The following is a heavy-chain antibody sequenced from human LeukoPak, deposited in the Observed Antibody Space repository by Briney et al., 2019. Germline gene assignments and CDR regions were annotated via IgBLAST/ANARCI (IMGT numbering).Heavy chain of an antibody. Sequence: GASVKVSCKASGYTFPSYFMHWVRQAPGQGLEWMGIINPTGGSTTYAQKFQGRVTMTRDTSTSTVYMELSSLRSDDTAVYYCAREPYYYDTAFDYWGQGTLVTVSS. CDR2: INPTGGST. J-gene: IGHJ4*02. CDR1: GYTFPSYF. CDR3: AREPYYYDTAFDY. V-gene: IGHV1-46*01. D-gene: IGHD3-22*01.